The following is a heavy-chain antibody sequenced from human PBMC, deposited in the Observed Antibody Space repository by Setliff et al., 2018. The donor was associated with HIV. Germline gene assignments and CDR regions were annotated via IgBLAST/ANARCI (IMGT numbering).Heavy chain of an antibody. Sequence: PSETLSLTCTVSGGSISSGSYYWSWIRQPAGKGLEWIGRIYTSGSTNYNPSLKSRVTISVDTSRNQFSLKLSSVTAADTAVYYCAREDYYDQKGAFDIWGQGTMVTV. V-gene: IGHV4-61*02. D-gene: IGHD3-22*01. CDR3: AREDYYDQKGAFDI. J-gene: IGHJ3*02. CDR2: IYTSGST. CDR1: GGSISSGSYY.